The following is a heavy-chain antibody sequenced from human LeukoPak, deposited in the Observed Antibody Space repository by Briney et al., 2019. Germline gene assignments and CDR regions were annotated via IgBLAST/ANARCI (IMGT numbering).Heavy chain of an antibody. D-gene: IGHD3-3*01. V-gene: IGHV4-4*09. CDR3: ARHSRFLEWLSYYYMDV. CDR1: GGSISSYY. Sequence: SETLSLTCTVSGGSISSYYWSWIRQPPGKGLEWIGYIYTSGSTNYNPSLKSRVTISVDTSKNQFSLKLNSVTAADTAVYYCARHSRFLEWLSYYYMDVWGKGTTVTVSS. J-gene: IGHJ6*03. CDR2: IYTSGST.